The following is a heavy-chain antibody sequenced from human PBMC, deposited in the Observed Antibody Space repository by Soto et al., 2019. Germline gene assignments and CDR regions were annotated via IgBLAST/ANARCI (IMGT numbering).Heavy chain of an antibody. V-gene: IGHV3-33*01. Sequence: QVQLVESGGGVVQPGRSLRLSCAASGFTLSNYGMHWVRQAPGKGLEWVAVIWFDGSNKNYGDSVKGRFTISRDNAKNSLYVQMNSLRGEDTAVYYCARYCAYDSIYYCSSDRLDYWGQGTLVTVSS. D-gene: IGHD3-22*01. J-gene: IGHJ4*02. CDR3: ARYCAYDSIYYCSSDRLDY. CDR2: IWFDGSNK. CDR1: GFTLSNYG.